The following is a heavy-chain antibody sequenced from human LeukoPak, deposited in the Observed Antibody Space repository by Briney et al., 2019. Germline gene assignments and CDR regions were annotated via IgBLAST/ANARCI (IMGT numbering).Heavy chain of an antibody. Sequence: ASETLSLTCTVSGGSISSYYWSWIRQPPGKGLEWIGYVYNSGSTKYNPSLKSRVTISVDTSKNQFSLKLTTVTAADTAVYYCARLGWSGGWLFYFDYWGQGTLVTVSS. CDR1: GGSISSYY. V-gene: IGHV4-59*08. CDR2: VYNSGST. J-gene: IGHJ4*02. CDR3: ARLGWSGGWLFYFDY. D-gene: IGHD6-25*01.